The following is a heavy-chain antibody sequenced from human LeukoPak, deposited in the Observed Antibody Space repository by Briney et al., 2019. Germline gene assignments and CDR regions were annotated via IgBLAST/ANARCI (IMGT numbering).Heavy chain of an antibody. V-gene: IGHV4-30-4*01. CDR1: GGSISSGDYY. Sequence: PSETLSLTCTVSGGSISSGDYYWSWLRQPPGKGLEWVGYMYYSGSTYYNPSLKRRVTISVDTSKNQFSLKLSSVTAADTAVYYCARPYYYDSRIDPWGQGTLVTVSS. CDR2: MYYSGST. D-gene: IGHD3-22*01. J-gene: IGHJ5*02. CDR3: ARPYYYDSRIDP.